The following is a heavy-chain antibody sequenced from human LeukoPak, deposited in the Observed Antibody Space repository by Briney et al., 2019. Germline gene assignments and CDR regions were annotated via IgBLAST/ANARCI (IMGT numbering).Heavy chain of an antibody. J-gene: IGHJ4*02. CDR2: INPNSGGA. V-gene: IGHV1-2*06. CDR1: SHTFTGYY. CDR3: ARVGGHIRSS. Sequence: ASVKVSCKTYSHTFTGYYMHWVRQAPGQGLEWMGRINPNSGGANYAQKFQGRVTMTRDTSISTAYMELSRLRSDNTAVYYCARVGGHIRSSWGQGTLVTVSS. D-gene: IGHD6-13*01.